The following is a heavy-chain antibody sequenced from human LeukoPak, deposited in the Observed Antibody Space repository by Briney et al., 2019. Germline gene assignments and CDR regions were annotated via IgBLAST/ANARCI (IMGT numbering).Heavy chain of an antibody. Sequence: SLRLSCAASGFTFDDYAMHWVRQAPGKGLEWVSGISWNSGSIGYADSAKGRFTISRDNAKNSLYLQMNSLRAEDTALYYCAKDSGSYGGAFDSWGQGTMVTVSS. CDR1: GFTFDDYA. V-gene: IGHV3-9*01. D-gene: IGHD1-26*01. CDR2: ISWNSGSI. CDR3: AKDSGSYGGAFDS. J-gene: IGHJ3*02.